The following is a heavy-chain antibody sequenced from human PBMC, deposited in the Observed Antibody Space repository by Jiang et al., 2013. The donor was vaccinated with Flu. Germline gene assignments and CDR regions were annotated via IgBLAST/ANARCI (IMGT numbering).Heavy chain of an antibody. CDR1: GGSLSSKY. D-gene: IGHD6-6*01. V-gene: IGHV4-59*01. Sequence: GSGLVKPSEPLSLTCTVSGGSLSSKYWTWIRQSPGRGLEWIGYIYYRGTTNYNPSLRSRVTISVDTSKNQFSLKLTSVTAADTAVYYCARYSSSSWYFDLWGLAPWSLSPQ. CDR2: IYYRGTT. CDR3: ARYSSSSWYFDL. J-gene: IGHJ2*01.